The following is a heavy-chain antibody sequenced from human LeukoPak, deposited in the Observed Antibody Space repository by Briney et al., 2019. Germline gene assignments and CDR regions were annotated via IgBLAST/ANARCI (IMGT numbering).Heavy chain of an antibody. J-gene: IGHJ5*01. CDR1: GFTFTSYS. V-gene: IGHV3-48*04. CDR3: ARGGCGGGNSYSGTGWFES. CDR2: ISTSISTI. Sequence: GGSLRLSCAASGFTFTSYSMNWVRQAPGKGLEWVSYISTSISTIYYADSVKGRFTISRDNAKNSLYLQMNSLRAEDTAVYYCARGGCGGGNSYSGTGWFESWAQGALVIVST. D-gene: IGHD2-21*02.